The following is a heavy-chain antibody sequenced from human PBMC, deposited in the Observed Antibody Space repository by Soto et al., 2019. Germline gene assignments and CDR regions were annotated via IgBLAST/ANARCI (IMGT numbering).Heavy chain of an antibody. CDR1: GLSVSLNC. CDR3: ARAGIDPDVYYCYYALGV. CDR2: IYSGGTT. Sequence: ELQLVESGGALVQPGGSLRLYCAASGLSVSLNCMSWVRQAPGKGLEWVSVIYSGGTTFHADSVKGRFTIPTDSSTKTLFLQMDSLRAGETAVYYCARAGIDPDVYYCYYALGVWGQGAAVAVSS. V-gene: IGHV3-66*01. D-gene: IGHD6-13*01. J-gene: IGHJ6*02.